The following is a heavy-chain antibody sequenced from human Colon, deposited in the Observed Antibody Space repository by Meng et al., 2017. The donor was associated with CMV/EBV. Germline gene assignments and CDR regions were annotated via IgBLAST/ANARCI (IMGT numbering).Heavy chain of an antibody. CDR2: ISSSSSRE. CDR1: GFTFNTYS. Sequence: GESLKISCAASGFTFNTYSMVWVRQAPGEGLEWVSSISSSSSREYYADSVKGRFTISRDNAENSMYLQMNSLRAEDTAVYYCARDKVVVVPAPLFGMDVWGQGTTVTVSS. D-gene: IGHD2-2*01. V-gene: IGHV3-21*01. CDR3: ARDKVVVVPAPLFGMDV. J-gene: IGHJ6*02.